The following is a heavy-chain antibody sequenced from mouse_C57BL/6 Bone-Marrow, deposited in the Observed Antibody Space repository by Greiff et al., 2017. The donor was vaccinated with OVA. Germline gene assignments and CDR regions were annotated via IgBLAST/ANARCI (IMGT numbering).Heavy chain of an antibody. V-gene: IGHV2-2*01. CDR3: ARRSLPAYAMDY. D-gene: IGHD5-5*01. J-gene: IGHJ4*01. CDR2: IWSGGST. Sequence: VQLVESGPGLVQPSQSLSITCTVSGFSLTSYGVHWVRQSPGKGLEWLGVIWSGGSTDYHAAFISRLCISKGNSKSPVFFILNSLQADDTTINYCARRSLPAYAMDYWGQGTSGTVSS. CDR1: GFSLTSYG.